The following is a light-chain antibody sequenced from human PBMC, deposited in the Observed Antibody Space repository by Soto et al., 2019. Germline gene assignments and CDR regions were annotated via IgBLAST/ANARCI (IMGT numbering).Light chain of an antibody. J-gene: IGKJ2*01. Sequence: EIVLTQSPGTLSLSPGERATPSCRASQSVSSSYLAWYQQKPGQAPRLLIYGASSRATGIPDRFSGSGSGTDFTLTISRLEPEDFAVYYCQQYGSSRSFGQGTKREIK. V-gene: IGKV3-20*01. CDR3: QQYGSSRS. CDR1: QSVSSSY. CDR2: GAS.